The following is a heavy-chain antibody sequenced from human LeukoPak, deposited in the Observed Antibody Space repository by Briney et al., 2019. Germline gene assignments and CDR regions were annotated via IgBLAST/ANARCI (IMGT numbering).Heavy chain of an antibody. J-gene: IGHJ5*02. V-gene: IGHV1-2*02. CDR3: ARVQGITMVRGVRRNWFDP. CDR2: INPNSGGT. D-gene: IGHD3-10*01. Sequence: ASVKVSCKASGYTFTDHYIHWVRQAPGQRLEWMGWINPNSGGTNYAQKFQGRVTMTRDTSISTAYMELSRLRSDDMAVYYCARVQGITMVRGVRRNWFDPWGQGTLVTVSS. CDR1: GYTFTDHY.